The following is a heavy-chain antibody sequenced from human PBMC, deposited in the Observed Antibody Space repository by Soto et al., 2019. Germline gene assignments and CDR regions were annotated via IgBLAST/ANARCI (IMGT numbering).Heavy chain of an antibody. CDR3: ATALRFVEWLLWFAAFDI. J-gene: IGHJ3*02. CDR2: FDPEDGET. V-gene: IGHV1-24*01. Sequence: GASVKVSCKVSGYTLTELSMHWVRQAPGKGLEWMGGFDPEDGETIYAQKFQGRVTMTEDTSTDTAYMELSSLRSEDTALYYCATALRFVEWLLWFAAFDIWSQGTMVTVSS. CDR1: GYTLTELS. D-gene: IGHD3-3*01.